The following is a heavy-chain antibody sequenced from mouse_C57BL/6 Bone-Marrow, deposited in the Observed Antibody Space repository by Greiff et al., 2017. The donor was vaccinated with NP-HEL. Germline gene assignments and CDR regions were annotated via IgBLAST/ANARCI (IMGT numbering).Heavy chain of an antibody. CDR2: IYPGDGDT. CDR1: GYAFSSYW. D-gene: IGHD5-5*01. J-gene: IGHJ4*01. CDR3: ARNGKPTYCTYYYAMDY. Sequence: QVHVKQSGAELVKPGASVKISCKASGYAFSSYWMNWVKQRPGKGLEWIGQIYPGDGDTNYNGKFKGKATLTADKSSSTAYMQLSSLTSEDSAVYFCARNGKPTYCTYYYAMDYWGQGTSVTVSS. V-gene: IGHV1-80*01.